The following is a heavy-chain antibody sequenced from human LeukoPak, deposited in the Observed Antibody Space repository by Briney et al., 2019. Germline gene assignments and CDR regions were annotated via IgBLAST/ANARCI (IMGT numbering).Heavy chain of an antibody. V-gene: IGHV4-39*07. CDR2: IYYSGST. Sequence: SETLSLTCTVSGGSISSSSYYWGWIRQPPGKGLEWIGSIYYSGSTYYNPSLKSRVTISVDTSKNQFSLKLSSVTAADTAVYYCARDWVDGYGDDYWGQGTLVTVSS. D-gene: IGHD5-24*01. J-gene: IGHJ4*02. CDR3: ARDWVDGYGDDY. CDR1: GGSISSSSYY.